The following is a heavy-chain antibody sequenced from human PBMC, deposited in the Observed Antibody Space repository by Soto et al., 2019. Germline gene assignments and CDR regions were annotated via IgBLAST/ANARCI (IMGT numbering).Heavy chain of an antibody. CDR3: ARVPDYDFWSGYPSYYYYYGMDV. Sequence: GGSLRLSCAASGFTFSSYAMHWVRQAPGKGLEWVAVISYDGSNKYYADSVKGRFTISRDNSKNTLYLQMNSLRAEDTAVYYCARVPDYDFWSGYPSYYYYYGMDVWGQGTTVTVSS. CDR1: GFTFSSYA. D-gene: IGHD3-3*01. CDR2: ISYDGSNK. V-gene: IGHV3-30-3*01. J-gene: IGHJ6*02.